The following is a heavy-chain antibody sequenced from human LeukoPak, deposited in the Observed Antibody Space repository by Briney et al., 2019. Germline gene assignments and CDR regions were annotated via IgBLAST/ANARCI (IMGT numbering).Heavy chain of an antibody. D-gene: IGHD3-3*01. J-gene: IGHJ4*02. CDR3: AKDLHSWSGIDY. Sequence: GGSLRLSCAASGFTFSTNAMNWVRQAPGKGLEWVSGIGGDGRSFYTASVKGRFTISRDNAKNTLFLQLISLRAGDTAIYYCAKDLHSWSGIDYWGQGTLVTVSS. V-gene: IGHV3-23*01. CDR2: IGGDGRS. CDR1: GFTFSTNA.